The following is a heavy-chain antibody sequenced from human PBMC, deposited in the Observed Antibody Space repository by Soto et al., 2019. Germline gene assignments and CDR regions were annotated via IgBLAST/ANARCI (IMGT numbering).Heavy chain of an antibody. CDR1: GYTFTGYY. V-gene: IGHV1-2*04. CDR2: INPNSGGT. Sequence: GASVKVSCKASGYTFTGYYMHWVRQAPGQGLEWMGWINPNSGGTNYAQKFQGWVTMTRDTSISTAYMELSRLRSDDTAVYYCARGTTVTTSDAVGQGYSAWGQGTLVTVSS. CDR3: ARGTTVTTSDAVGQGYSA. D-gene: IGHD4-17*01. J-gene: IGHJ5*02.